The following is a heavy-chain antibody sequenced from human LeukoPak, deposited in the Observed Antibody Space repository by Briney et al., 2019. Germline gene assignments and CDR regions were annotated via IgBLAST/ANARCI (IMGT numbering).Heavy chain of an antibody. V-gene: IGHV4-4*07. D-gene: IGHD3-10*01. CDR3: ARGYGSGSYST. Sequence: SETLSLTCTVSGVSTSSGYWSWIRQPAGRGLEWMGRISTSVPTYYNPSLKSRVTMSLDTSENQFSLKVNSVTAADTAVYYCARGYGSGSYSTWGQGTLSPSPQ. CDR1: GVSTSSGY. CDR2: ISTSVPT. J-gene: IGHJ5*02.